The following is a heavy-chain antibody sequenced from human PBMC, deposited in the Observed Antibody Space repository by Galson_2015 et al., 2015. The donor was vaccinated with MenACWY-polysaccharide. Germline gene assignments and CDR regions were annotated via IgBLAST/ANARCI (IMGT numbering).Heavy chain of an antibody. D-gene: IGHD6-19*01. CDR3: AGLMAGSPFGWFDP. J-gene: IGHJ5*02. Sequence: WTWIRQPPGKGLERIGYIYYTGTTKYNPSLTSRVTISVDTSKKYFSLKLSSVTAADTAVYYCAGLMAGSPFGWFDPWGQGTLVTVSS. V-gene: IGHV4-59*01. CDR2: IYYTGTT.